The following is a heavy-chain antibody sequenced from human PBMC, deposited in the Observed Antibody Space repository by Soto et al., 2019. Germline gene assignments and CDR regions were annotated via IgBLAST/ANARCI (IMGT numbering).Heavy chain of an antibody. D-gene: IGHD6-19*01. CDR3: ARELYPGIAVAGHPYYFDY. J-gene: IGHJ4*02. V-gene: IGHV1-69*13. CDR2: IIPIFGTA. CDR1: GGTFSSYA. Sequence: ASVKVSCKASGGTFSSYAISWVRQAPGQGLEWMGGIIPIFGTANYAQKFQGRVTITADESTSTAYMELSSLRSEDTAVYYCARELYPGIAVAGHPYYFDYWGQGTLVTVSS.